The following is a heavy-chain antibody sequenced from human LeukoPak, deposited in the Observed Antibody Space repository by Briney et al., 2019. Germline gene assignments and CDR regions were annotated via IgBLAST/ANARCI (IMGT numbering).Heavy chain of an antibody. CDR2: IYYSGST. CDR1: GGSISSNSYF. V-gene: IGHV4-39*07. Sequence: SETLSLTCTVSGGSISSNSYFWGWIRPPPGTGLEWIGSIYYSGSTNYNPARKSRGTLSVDTSKNQFSLKLRSVSGADAAVYYCASGRKYRAPSDYWGRGTLVSVSS. J-gene: IGHJ4*02. D-gene: IGHD5-12*01. CDR3: ASGRKYRAPSDY.